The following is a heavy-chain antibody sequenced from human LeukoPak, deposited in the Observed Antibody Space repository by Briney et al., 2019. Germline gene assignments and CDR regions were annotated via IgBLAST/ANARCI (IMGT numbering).Heavy chain of an antibody. D-gene: IGHD3-3*01. CDR3: AKDRGSGYYRQPDY. J-gene: IGHJ4*02. CDR2: ISYDGSNK. CDR1: GFTFSSYG. V-gene: IGHV3-30*18. Sequence: GRSLRLSCAASGFTFSSYGMHWVRQAPGKGLEWVAVISYDGSNKYYADSVKGRFTISRDNSKNTLYLQMNSLRAEDTAVYYCAKDRGSGYYRQPDYWGQGTLVTVSP.